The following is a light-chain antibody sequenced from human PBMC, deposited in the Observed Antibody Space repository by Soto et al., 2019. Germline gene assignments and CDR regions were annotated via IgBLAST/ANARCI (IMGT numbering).Light chain of an antibody. V-gene: IGKV1-39*01. CDR1: QSISTY. J-gene: IGKJ4*01. Sequence: DIPMTQSPSSLSASVGDRVTITCRASQSISTYLNWYQQKPGEAPKLLIFAASTLQSGVPSRFNGSGSGADFTLTIISLQAEDFATYYCQQSYRIPLIFGGGTKVEIK. CDR2: AAS. CDR3: QQSYRIPLI.